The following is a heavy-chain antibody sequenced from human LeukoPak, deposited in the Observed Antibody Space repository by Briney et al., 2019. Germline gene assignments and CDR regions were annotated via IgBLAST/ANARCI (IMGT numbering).Heavy chain of an antibody. J-gene: IGHJ4*02. CDR3: ARVFGDYANYFDY. CDR1: GYTFTGYY. D-gene: IGHD4-17*01. Sequence: ASVKVSCKASGYTFTGYYLHWVRQAPGQGLEWMGRINLNGGGTNYAQKFQGRVTMTRGTSIRTAYMELSRLMSEDTAVHYCARVFGDYANYFDYWGQGTLVTVSS. CDR2: INLNGGGT. V-gene: IGHV1-2*06.